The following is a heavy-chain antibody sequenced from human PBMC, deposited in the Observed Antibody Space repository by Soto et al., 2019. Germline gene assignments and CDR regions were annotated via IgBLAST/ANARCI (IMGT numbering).Heavy chain of an antibody. J-gene: IGHJ6*02. V-gene: IGHV4-39*01. CDR2: IYYSGST. D-gene: IGHD3-10*01. Sequence: PSETLSLTCTVSGGSISSSSYYWGWIRQPPGKGLEWIGSIYYSGSTYYNPSLKSRVTISVDTSKNQFSLKLSSVTAADTAVYYCARHLKEYYGSGSYYNVYGMDVWGQGTAVTVS. CDR1: GGSISSSSYY. CDR3: ARHLKEYYGSGSYYNVYGMDV.